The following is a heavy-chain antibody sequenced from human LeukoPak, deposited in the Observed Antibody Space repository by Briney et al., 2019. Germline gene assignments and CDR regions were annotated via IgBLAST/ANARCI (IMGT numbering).Heavy chain of an antibody. CDR1: GCTFSSYA. V-gene: IGHV1-69*13. CDR2: FIPIFGTA. J-gene: IGHJ3*02. D-gene: IGHD3-3*01. Sequence: SVKASCKASGCTFSSYAISWVRHAPGQGLEWVGGFIPIFGTANYAQKFQGRVTITADESTSTAYMELSSLRSEDTAVYYCARGLITIFGVVIIGAFDIWGQGRMVTDSS. CDR3: ARGLITIFGVVIIGAFDI.